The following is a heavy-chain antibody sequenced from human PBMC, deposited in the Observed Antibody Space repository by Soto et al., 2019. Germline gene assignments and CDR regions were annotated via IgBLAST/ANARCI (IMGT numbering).Heavy chain of an antibody. J-gene: IGHJ4*02. Sequence: EVQLVESGGGLVQPGGSLRLSCAASGFTFSSYRMNWVRQAPGQGLEWVSYISSSSSTIYYADSVKGRFTISRDNAKNSLYLQTNSLRDEDTDVYYCARDDSTGYYYRLLGYWGQGTLGTVSS. CDR1: GFTFSSYR. D-gene: IGHD3-22*01. CDR3: ARDDSTGYYYRLLGY. CDR2: ISSSSSTI. V-gene: IGHV3-48*02.